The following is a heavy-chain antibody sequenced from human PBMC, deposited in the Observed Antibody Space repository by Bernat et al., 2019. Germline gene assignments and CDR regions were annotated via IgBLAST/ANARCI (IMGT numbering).Heavy chain of an antibody. CDR2: ISSSSSTI. CDR1: GFTFSSYS. Sequence: EVQLVESGGGLVQPGGSLRLSCAASGFTFSSYSMNWVRQAPGKGLEWVSYISSSSSTIYYADSVKGRFTISRDNAKNSLYLQMNSLRAEDTAVYYWARDMGIAAAGAFDYWGQGTLVTVSS. V-gene: IGHV3-48*01. J-gene: IGHJ4*02. D-gene: IGHD6-13*01. CDR3: ARDMGIAAAGAFDY.